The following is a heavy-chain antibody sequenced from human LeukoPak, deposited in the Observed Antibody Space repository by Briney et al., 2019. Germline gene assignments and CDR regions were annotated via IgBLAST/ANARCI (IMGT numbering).Heavy chain of an antibody. J-gene: IGHJ4*02. CDR1: GFTFSSYA. V-gene: IGHV3-23*01. D-gene: IGHD6-13*01. CDR3: AKVTRVGSSSSGFDY. CDR2: ISGSGGST. Sequence: GGSLRLSCAASGFTFSSYAMSWVRQAPGKGLEWVSAISGSGGSTYYADSVKGRFTISRDNSKNTLYLQMNSLRAEDTAVYYCAKVTRVGSSSSGFDYWGQGTLVTVSS.